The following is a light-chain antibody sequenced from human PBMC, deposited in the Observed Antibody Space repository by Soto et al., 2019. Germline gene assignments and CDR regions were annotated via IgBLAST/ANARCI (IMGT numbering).Light chain of an antibody. CDR1: QSVSSN. V-gene: IGKV3-15*01. CDR2: GAS. J-gene: IGKJ1*01. CDR3: QQYNNWPPMA. Sequence: EIVMTQSPATLSVSPGERATLSCRASQSVSSNLAWYQQKPGQAPRLLIYGASTRATGIPARFSGSGSGIEFTLTINSLQSEDFAVYYCQQYNNWPPMAFGQGTKVEIK.